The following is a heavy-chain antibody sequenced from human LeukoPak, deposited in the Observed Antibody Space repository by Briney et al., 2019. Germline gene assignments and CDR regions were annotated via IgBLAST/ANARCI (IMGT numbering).Heavy chain of an antibody. J-gene: IGHJ6*03. CDR1: GFTFSTYS. Sequence: PGGSLRLSCAASGFTFSTYSMNWVRQAPGKGLEWVSVIYSSGSTYYADSVKGRFTISRDNSKNTLFLQMNSLGAEDTAVYYCARARRVEGYFSYYYMDVWGKGTTVTVSS. V-gene: IGHV3-53*01. CDR3: ARARRVEGYFSYYYMDV. D-gene: IGHD3-10*01. CDR2: IYSSGST.